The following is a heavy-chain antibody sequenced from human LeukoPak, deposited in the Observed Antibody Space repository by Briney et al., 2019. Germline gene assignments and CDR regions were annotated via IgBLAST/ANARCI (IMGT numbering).Heavy chain of an antibody. CDR3: AREGGYSYGYGGEGREFDY. CDR1: GFTFSSYS. D-gene: IGHD5-18*01. Sequence: PGGSLRLSCAASGFTFSSYSMSWVRQAPGKGLEWVSVIYSGGSTYYADSVKGRFTISRDNSKNTLYLQMNSLRAEDTAVYYCAREGGYSYGYGGEGREFDYWGQGTLVTVSS. V-gene: IGHV3-66*01. CDR2: IYSGGST. J-gene: IGHJ4*02.